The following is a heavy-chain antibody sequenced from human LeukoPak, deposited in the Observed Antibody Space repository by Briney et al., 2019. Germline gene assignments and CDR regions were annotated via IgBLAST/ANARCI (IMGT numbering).Heavy chain of an antibody. V-gene: IGHV3-11*04. CDR1: GFSVSSNF. CDR2: ISRSGSTI. D-gene: IGHD5-18*01. Sequence: GGSLRLFCAASGFSVSSNFMSWVRQAPGKGLEWVSYISRSGSTIYYADSVKGRFTISRDNAKNSLYLQMNSLRAEDTAVYHCARVLDSYGLRAADYWGQGTLVTVSS. CDR3: ARVLDSYGLRAADY. J-gene: IGHJ4*02.